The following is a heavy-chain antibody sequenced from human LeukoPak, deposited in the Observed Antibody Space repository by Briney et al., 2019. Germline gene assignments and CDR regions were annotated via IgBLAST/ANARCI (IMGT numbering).Heavy chain of an antibody. J-gene: IGHJ4*02. CDR1: GFTFSSYG. Sequence: PGGSLRLSCAASGFTFSSYGMHWVRQAPGKGLEWVAVISYDGSNKYYADSVKGRFTISRDNSKNTLYLQMNSLRAEDTAVYYCAKDLSSWYTLFDYWGQGTLVTVSS. V-gene: IGHV3-30*18. CDR3: AKDLSSWYTLFDY. CDR2: ISYDGSNK. D-gene: IGHD6-13*01.